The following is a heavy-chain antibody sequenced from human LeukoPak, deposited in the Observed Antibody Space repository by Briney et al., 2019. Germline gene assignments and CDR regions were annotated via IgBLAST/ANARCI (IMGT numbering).Heavy chain of an antibody. Sequence: GGSLRLSCAATGFTFNDYYMSWIRQAPGKGLEWLSYINIGGTNTHYADSVKGRFTISRDNAKKPLYLEMNNLRAEDTAVYYCATDGAGFDTWGQGVLVTVSS. J-gene: IGHJ5*02. V-gene: IGHV3-11*01. CDR1: GFTFNDYY. CDR2: INIGGTNT. CDR3: ATDGAGFDT.